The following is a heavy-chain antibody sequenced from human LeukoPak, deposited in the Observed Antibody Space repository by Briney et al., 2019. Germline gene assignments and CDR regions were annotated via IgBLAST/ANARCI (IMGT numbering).Heavy chain of an antibody. D-gene: IGHD6-13*01. CDR3: ANYSGSSRWFDY. J-gene: IGHJ4*02. V-gene: IGHV3-23*01. CDR2: ISGGGGST. CDR1: GFTFSSYA. Sequence: GGSLRLSCAVSGFTFSSYAMSWVRQAPGKGLEWVSGISGGGGSTYYADSVKGRFTISRDNSKNTLYLQMNSLRAEDTAVYYCANYSGSSRWFDYWGQGTLVTVSS.